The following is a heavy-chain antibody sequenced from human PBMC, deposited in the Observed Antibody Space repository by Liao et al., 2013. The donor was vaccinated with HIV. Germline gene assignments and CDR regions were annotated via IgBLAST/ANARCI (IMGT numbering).Heavy chain of an antibody. CDR1: GGSISSSSYY. CDR2: IYYSGST. Sequence: QLQLQESGPGLVKPSETLSLTCTVSGGSISSSSYYWGWIRQPPGKGLEWIGSIYYSGSTYYNPSLKSRVTISVDTSKNQFSLKLSSVTAADTAVYYCARGGRRALPGGFPQRYWGQGTLVTVSS. V-gene: IGHV4-39*07. J-gene: IGHJ4*02. CDR3: ARGGRRALPGGFPQRY. D-gene: IGHD2-8*02.